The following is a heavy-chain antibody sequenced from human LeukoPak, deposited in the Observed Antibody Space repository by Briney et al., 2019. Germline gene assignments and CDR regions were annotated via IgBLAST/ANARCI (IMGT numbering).Heavy chain of an antibody. D-gene: IGHD4-17*01. V-gene: IGHV1-46*01. CDR3: ATRPSLNDYGDYDGY. Sequence: ASVKVSCKASGYTFTSYGISWVRQAPGQGLEWMGIINPSGGSTSYAQKFQGRVTMTRDMSTSTVYMELSSLRSEDTAVYYCATRPSLNDYGDYDGYWGQGTLVTVSS. J-gene: IGHJ4*02. CDR1: GYTFTSYG. CDR2: INPSGGST.